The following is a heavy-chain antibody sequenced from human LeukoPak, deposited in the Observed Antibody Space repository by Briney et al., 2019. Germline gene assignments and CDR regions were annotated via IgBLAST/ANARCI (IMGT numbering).Heavy chain of an antibody. D-gene: IGHD3-16*01. CDR2: ISYEGSNK. CDR3: AKDLLEITGAFDI. J-gene: IGHJ3*02. CDR1: GFTFSSYG. V-gene: IGHV3-30*18. Sequence: GALRLSCAASGFTFSSYGMHWVRQAPGKGLEWVTVISYEGSNKHYADSVKGRFTISRDNSKNTLYLQMNSLRAEDTAVYYCAKDLLEITGAFDIWGQGTVVTVSS.